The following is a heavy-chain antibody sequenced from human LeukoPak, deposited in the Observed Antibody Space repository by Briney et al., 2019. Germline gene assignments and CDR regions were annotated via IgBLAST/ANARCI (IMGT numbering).Heavy chain of an antibody. V-gene: IGHV4-39*01. J-gene: IGHJ4*02. CDR1: GGSIRSSSYY. D-gene: IGHD3-3*01. Sequence: SETLSLTCTVSGGSIRSSSYYWGWIRQPPGKGLEWIGSISYSGSTSYNPSLNSRVTIFVDTSKNKFYLKLSSATAADSAVYYCASGYTIFGVATFDYWGQGTLVTVSS. CDR3: ASGYTIFGVATFDY. CDR2: ISYSGST.